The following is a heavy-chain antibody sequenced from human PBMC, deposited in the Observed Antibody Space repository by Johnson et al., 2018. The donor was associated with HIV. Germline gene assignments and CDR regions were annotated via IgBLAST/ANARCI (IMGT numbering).Heavy chain of an antibody. CDR1: GFTFSDFR. D-gene: IGHD1/OR15-1a*01. V-gene: IGHV3-7*03. CDR2: INVDGREK. CDR3: AKDLGNWDSPRSAFDM. Sequence: VQLVESGGGLIQPGGSLRLSCAASGFTFSDFRMSWVRQAPGRGLEWVANINVDGREKYYVDSVKGRFTISRDNAKNSVYLQMNSLRAEDTAVYYCAKDLGNWDSPRSAFDMWGQGTMVTVSS. J-gene: IGHJ3*02.